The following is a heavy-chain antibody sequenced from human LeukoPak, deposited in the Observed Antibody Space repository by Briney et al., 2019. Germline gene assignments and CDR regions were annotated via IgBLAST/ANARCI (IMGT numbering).Heavy chain of an antibody. J-gene: IGHJ4*02. Sequence: GGSLRLSCAASGFTFSSYAMSWVRQAPGKGLEWVAVIWYDGSNKYYADSVKGRFTISRDNSKNTLYLQMNSLRAEDTAVYYCARDLYYGSGSPFDYWGQGTLVTVSS. CDR2: IWYDGSNK. V-gene: IGHV3-33*08. CDR3: ARDLYYGSGSPFDY. CDR1: GFTFSSYA. D-gene: IGHD3-10*01.